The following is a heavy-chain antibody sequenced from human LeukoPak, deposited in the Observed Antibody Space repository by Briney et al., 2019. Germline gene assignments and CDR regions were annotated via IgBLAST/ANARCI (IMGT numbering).Heavy chain of an antibody. Sequence: GGSLRLSCIASGFNFGDSWMSWVRQAPGKGLEWVANIKPDGSQKSCVYSVKDRFTISRDNAKNSLYLQMNSLRAEDTAVYYCARDSGSFFVDFWGQGTLVTVSS. J-gene: IGHJ4*02. D-gene: IGHD1-26*01. CDR3: ARDSGSFFVDF. V-gene: IGHV3-7*01. CDR1: GFNFGDSW. CDR2: IKPDGSQK.